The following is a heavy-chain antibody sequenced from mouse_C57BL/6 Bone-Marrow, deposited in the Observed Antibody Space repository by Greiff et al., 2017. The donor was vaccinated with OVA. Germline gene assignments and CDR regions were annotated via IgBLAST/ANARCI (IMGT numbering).Heavy chain of an antibody. CDR2: IYPGDGDT. CDR3: ARWTIYYGYSFAY. V-gene: IGHV1-82*01. Sequence: QVQLKESGPELVKPGASVKISCKASGYAFSSSWMNWVKQRPGKGLEWIGRIYPGDGDTNYNGKFKGKATLTADKSSSTAYMQLSSLTSEDSAVYYCARWTIYYGYSFAYWGQGTLVTVSA. D-gene: IGHD2-2*01. CDR1: GYAFSSSW. J-gene: IGHJ3*01.